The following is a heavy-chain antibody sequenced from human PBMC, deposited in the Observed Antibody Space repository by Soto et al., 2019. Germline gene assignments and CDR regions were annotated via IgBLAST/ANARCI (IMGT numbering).Heavy chain of an antibody. D-gene: IGHD3-10*01. J-gene: IGHJ5*02. Sequence: GASVKVSCKASGGTFSSYAISWVRQAPGQGLEWMGGIIPIFGTANYAQKFLGRVTMSADTSASTAYMDLARLKSDDTAVYYCARAHALGFSNWFDPWGRGTLVTVSS. CDR3: ARAHALGFSNWFDP. CDR1: GGTFSSYA. V-gene: IGHV1-69*06. CDR2: IIPIFGTA.